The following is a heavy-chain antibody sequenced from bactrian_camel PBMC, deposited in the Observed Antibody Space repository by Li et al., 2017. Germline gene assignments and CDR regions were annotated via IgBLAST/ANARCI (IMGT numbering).Heavy chain of an antibody. D-gene: IGHD5*01. CDR1: GSTFNRRC. CDR3: AAGFLMRCRADVPHSLYTS. J-gene: IGHJ2*01. CDR2: IINRDGST. V-gene: IGHV3S42*01. Sequence: DVQLVESGGGSVEAGGSLRLSCAAFGSTFNRRCLGWFRQARGKAREWVGIINRDGSTSYADSVKGRFTISKENNKNTLYLQMNSLKPEDTYMYYCAAGFLMRCRADVPHSLYTSWG.